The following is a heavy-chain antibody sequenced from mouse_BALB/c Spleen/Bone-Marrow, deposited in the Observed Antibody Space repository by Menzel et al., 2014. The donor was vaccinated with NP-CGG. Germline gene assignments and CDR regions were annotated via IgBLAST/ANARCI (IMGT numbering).Heavy chain of an antibody. CDR3: VRGAHP. CDR2: IYPGDGDA. V-gene: IGHV1-82*01. J-gene: IGHJ3*01. CDR1: GYVFSTSW. Sequence: QVQLQQSGPELVKPGASVKISCKASGYVFSTSWMNWVKQRPGQGLEWIGRIYPGDGDANYNGNFKGKATLTADKSSSTAYMRLNSLTSVDSAVYFCVRGAHPWGQGTLVTVSA.